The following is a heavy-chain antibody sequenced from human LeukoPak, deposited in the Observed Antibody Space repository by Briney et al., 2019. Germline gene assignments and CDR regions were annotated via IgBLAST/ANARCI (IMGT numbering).Heavy chain of an antibody. J-gene: IGHJ5*02. CDR1: GYTFTSYG. CDR2: ISAYNGNT. D-gene: IGHD3-10*01. V-gene: IGHV1-18*01. CDR3: ARDYGVRGVGPFDP. Sequence: ASVKVSCKASGYTFTSYGISWVRQAPGQGLEWMGWISAYNGNTNYAQKLQGRVTMTKDTSTSTAYMELRSLRSDDTAVYYCARDYGVRGVGPFDPWGQGTLVTVSS.